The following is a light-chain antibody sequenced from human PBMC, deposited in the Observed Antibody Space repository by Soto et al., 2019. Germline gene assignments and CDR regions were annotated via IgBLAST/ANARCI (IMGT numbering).Light chain of an antibody. V-gene: IGLV1-40*01. Sequence: QSVLPQPPSVSGAPGQRITISCTGISSNSGAGYDVHWYQQLPGTAPKLLIYGNSNRPSGVPDRFSGSKSGTSASLAITGLHAEDEADYYCQSYDSSLSGYVFGTGTKLTVL. CDR2: GNS. CDR3: QSYDSSLSGYV. CDR1: SSNSGAGYD. J-gene: IGLJ1*01.